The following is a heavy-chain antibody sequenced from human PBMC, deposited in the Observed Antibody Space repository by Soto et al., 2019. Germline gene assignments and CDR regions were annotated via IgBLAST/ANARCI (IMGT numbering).Heavy chain of an antibody. CDR2: IWYDGSNK. Sequence: GGSLRLSCAASGFTFSSYGMHWVRQAPGKGLEWVAVIWYDGSNKYYADSVKGRFTISRDNSKNTLYLQMNSLRAEDTAVYYCAREQYSGYWFDPWGQGTLVTVSS. D-gene: IGHD5-12*01. J-gene: IGHJ5*02. V-gene: IGHV3-33*01. CDR3: AREQYSGYWFDP. CDR1: GFTFSSYG.